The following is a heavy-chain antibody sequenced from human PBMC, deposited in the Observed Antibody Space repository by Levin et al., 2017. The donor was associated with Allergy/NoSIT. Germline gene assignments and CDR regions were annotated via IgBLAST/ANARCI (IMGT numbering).Heavy chain of an antibody. CDR1: GGSISSGGYY. D-gene: IGHD6-13*01. V-gene: IGHV4-31*03. CDR2: IYYSGST. Sequence: SQTLSLTCTVSGGSISSGGYYWSWIRQHPGKGLEWIGYIYYSGSTYYNPSLKSRVFISVDTSKNQFSLKLSSVTAADTAVYYCATPTLKYSSSRSYYYYGMDVWGQGTTVTVSS. J-gene: IGHJ6*02. CDR3: ATPTLKYSSSRSYYYYGMDV.